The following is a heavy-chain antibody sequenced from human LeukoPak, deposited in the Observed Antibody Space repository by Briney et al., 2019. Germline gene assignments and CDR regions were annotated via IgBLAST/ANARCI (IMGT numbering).Heavy chain of an antibody. V-gene: IGHV3-48*01. D-gene: IGHD2/OR15-2a*01. CDR2: ITSGGSNI. CDR3: ARLRIYDDMEY. Sequence: GGSRRLSCTASGFSFSASAMHWVRQAPGKGLEWLSFITSGGSNIDYADSVRGRFTISRDNVNNTLFLQMNSLRVEDTAVYYCARLRIYDDMEYWGQGTLVTVSS. CDR1: GFSFSASA. J-gene: IGHJ4*02.